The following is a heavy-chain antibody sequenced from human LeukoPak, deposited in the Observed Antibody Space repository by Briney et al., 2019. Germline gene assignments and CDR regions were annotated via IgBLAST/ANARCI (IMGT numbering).Heavy chain of an antibody. V-gene: IGHV3-43*02. CDR1: GFTFDDYA. J-gene: IGHJ6*04. CDR3: AKDSEEDCSGGSCYIHYYYGMDV. D-gene: IGHD2-15*01. CDR2: ISGDGGST. Sequence: GGSLRLSCAASGFTFDDYAMHWVRQAPGKGLEWVSLISGDGGSTYYADSVKGRFTISRDNSKNSLYLQMNSLRTEDTALYYCAKDSEEDCSGGSCYIHYYYGMDVWGKGTTVTVSS.